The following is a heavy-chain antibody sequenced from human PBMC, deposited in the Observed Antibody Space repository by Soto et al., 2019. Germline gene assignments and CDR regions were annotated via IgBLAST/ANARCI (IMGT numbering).Heavy chain of an antibody. CDR3: AREAGDGYNNNWFDP. Sequence: QVQLVQSGAEVKTPGASVKVSCKASGYTFTSYGISWVRQAPGQGLEWMGWISAYNGNTNYAQKLQGRVTMTTDTSTSRAYMELRSLRSDDTAVYYCAREAGDGYNNNWFDPWGQGTLVTVSS. CDR1: GYTFTSYG. CDR2: ISAYNGNT. J-gene: IGHJ5*02. V-gene: IGHV1-18*01. D-gene: IGHD2-21*01.